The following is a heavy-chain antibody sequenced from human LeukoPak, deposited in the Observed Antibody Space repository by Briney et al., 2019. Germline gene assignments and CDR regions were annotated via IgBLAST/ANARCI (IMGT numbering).Heavy chain of an antibody. V-gene: IGHV1-69*05. CDR3: ASLLTGDARC. J-gene: IGHJ4*02. CDR1: GGTFSSYA. D-gene: IGHD7-27*01. CDR2: IIPIFGTA. Sequence: ASVKVSCKASGGTFSSYAISWVRQAPGQGLEWMGGIIPIFGTANYAQKFQGRVTITTDESTSTAYMELSSLRSEDTAVYYCASLLTGDARCWGQGTLVTVSS.